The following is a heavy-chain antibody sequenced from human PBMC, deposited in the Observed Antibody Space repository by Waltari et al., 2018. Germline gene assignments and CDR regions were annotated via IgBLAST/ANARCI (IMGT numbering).Heavy chain of an antibody. CDR3: TRDWRHMAFDY. Sequence: EIHLLESGGGLVQPGWPLRLCWTGSGSSISYCWMHWVRLTPGKGLLGVSRIDGDGTTTTYADSVKGRFTISRDNAKNTVYLDMSSLRVEDTAVYFCTRDWRHMAFDYWGQGTRVTVSS. V-gene: IGHV3-74*01. CDR1: GSSISYCW. CDR2: IDGDGTTT. J-gene: IGHJ4*02. D-gene: IGHD1-1*01.